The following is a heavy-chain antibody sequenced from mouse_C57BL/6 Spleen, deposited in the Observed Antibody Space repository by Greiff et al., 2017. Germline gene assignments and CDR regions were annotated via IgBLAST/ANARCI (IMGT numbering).Heavy chain of an antibody. CDR2: INPYNGGT. J-gene: IGHJ4*01. CDR3: ARSPYITTVVDAMDY. Sequence: EVQLQQSGPVLVKPGASVKMSCKASGYTFTDYNMNWVKQSHGKSLEWIGVINPYNGGTSYNQKFKGKATLTVDKSSSTAYMELNSLTSEDSAVYYCARSPYITTVVDAMDYWGQGTSVTVSS. D-gene: IGHD1-1*01. V-gene: IGHV1-19*01. CDR1: GYTFTDYN.